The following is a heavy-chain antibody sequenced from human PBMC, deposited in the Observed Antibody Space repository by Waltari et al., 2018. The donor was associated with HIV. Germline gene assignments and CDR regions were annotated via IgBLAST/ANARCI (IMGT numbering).Heavy chain of an antibody. D-gene: IGHD1-26*01. CDR2: IRSKSDGGTT. CDR3: TTFEVGSTRNY. Sequence: VQLVDSVGVSVKPGGCLSLSCAVSVTPFKHAWLSWVHQGPGKGPQWLGHIRSKSDGGTTEYAAPVRGRFTISTDDLNNTMSLEMKSWKVEDTGVYSCTTFEVGSTRNYWGQGTLVTVTS. J-gene: IGHJ4*02. V-gene: IGHV3-15*01. CDR1: VTPFKHAW.